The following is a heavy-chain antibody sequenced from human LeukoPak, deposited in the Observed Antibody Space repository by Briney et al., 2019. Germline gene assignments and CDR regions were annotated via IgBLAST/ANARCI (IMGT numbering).Heavy chain of an antibody. D-gene: IGHD3-9*01. V-gene: IGHV4-39*01. CDR1: RGSISGSTYY. CDR2: IYYSGST. J-gene: IGHJ4*02. Sequence: SETLSLTCTVSRGSISGSTYYWGWIRQSPGKGLEWIGSIYYSGSTYYNPSLKSRVTISVDTSKNQFSLRLGSVTAADTAVYYCASLDYDILSSFDYWGQGTLVTVPS. CDR3: ASLDYDILSSFDY.